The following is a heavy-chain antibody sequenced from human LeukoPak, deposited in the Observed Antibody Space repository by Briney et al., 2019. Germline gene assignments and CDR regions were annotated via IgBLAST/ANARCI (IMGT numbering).Heavy chain of an antibody. V-gene: IGHV3-21*01. D-gene: IGHD4-17*01. CDR2: ISSSSGYI. CDR3: ARDSGDYALDY. Sequence: GGSLRLSCAASGFTFSSYSMNWVRQAPGKGLEWVSSISSSSGYIYYADSVKGRFTISRDNAKNSLYLQMNSLRAEDTAVYYCARDSGDYALDYWGQGTLVTVSS. CDR1: GFTFSSYS. J-gene: IGHJ4*02.